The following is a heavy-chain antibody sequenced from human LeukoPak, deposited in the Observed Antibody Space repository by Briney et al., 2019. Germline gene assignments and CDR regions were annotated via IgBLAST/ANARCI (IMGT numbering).Heavy chain of an antibody. CDR3: ARRNYYASSWYFDL. D-gene: IGHD3-10*01. CDR2: IYSSGST. J-gene: IGHJ2*01. V-gene: IGHV4-30-4*08. CDR1: GGSIRSGDYY. Sequence: PSQTLSLTCTVSGGSIRSGDYYWSWIRQPPGKGLESIGHIYSSGSTYYSPSLKSRIAMSIDTSKNQFSLKLSSVTAADTATYYCARRNYYASSWYFDLCGRGTLVTVSS.